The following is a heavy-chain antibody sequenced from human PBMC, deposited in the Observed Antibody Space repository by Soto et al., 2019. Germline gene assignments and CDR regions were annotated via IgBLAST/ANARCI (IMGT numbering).Heavy chain of an antibody. CDR3: VASLAASGLNWLDP. CDR1: GGSISEKY. CDR2: IFANGHT. D-gene: IGHD6-13*01. J-gene: IGHJ5*02. V-gene: IGHV4-4*07. Sequence: QLQLQESGPGLVKASETLSLTCIVSGGSISEKYWNWVRQPPGKGLEWIGLIFANGHTDYNPSLKSRVTLSVDASKNQFSLRLTYMTAEYTAVYYCVASLAASGLNWLDPWGRGTLVTVSS.